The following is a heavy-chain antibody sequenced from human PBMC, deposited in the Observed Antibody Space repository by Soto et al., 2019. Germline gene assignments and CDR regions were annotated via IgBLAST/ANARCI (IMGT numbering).Heavy chain of an antibody. CDR2: INPSGGST. Sequence: QVQLVQSGAEVKKPEASVKVSCKASGYTFTSYYMHWVRQAPGQGLEWMGIINPSGGSTSYEQKFQGRVTMTRDTSTSTVYMELSSLRSEDTAVYYCAREEVDGYFDYWGQGTLVTVSS. J-gene: IGHJ4*02. V-gene: IGHV1-46*03. CDR3: AREEVDGYFDY. CDR1: GYTFTSYY.